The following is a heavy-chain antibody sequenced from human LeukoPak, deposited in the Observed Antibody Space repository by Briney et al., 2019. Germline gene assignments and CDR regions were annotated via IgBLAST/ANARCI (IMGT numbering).Heavy chain of an antibody. CDR1: GFTFSSYA. D-gene: IGHD3-10*01. V-gene: IGHV3-23*01. CDR2: ISGSGGSA. Sequence: PGGSLRLSCAASGFTFSSYAMTWVRQAPGKGLEWVSAISGSGGSAYYADSVKGRFTISRDSSKNTLYLQMNSLRAEDTAVYYCARQIGPDYWGQGTLVTVSS. CDR3: ARQIGPDY. J-gene: IGHJ4*02.